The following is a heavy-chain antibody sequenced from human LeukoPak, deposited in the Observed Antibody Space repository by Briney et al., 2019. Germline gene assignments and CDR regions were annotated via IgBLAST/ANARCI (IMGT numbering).Heavy chain of an antibody. CDR3: ANRCGDTSTSCY. J-gene: IGHJ4*02. CDR2: INANYGTT. V-gene: IGHV3-23*01. D-gene: IGHD2-2*01. Sequence: GETLTLTCAASGFAFTFYAMSWLCHPPGPAMDLVSTINANYGTTSYADSVRGRFTISRDNSKNTLYLQMNSLRAEDTAVYYCANRCGDTSTSCYWGQGTLVTVSS. CDR1: GFAFTFYA.